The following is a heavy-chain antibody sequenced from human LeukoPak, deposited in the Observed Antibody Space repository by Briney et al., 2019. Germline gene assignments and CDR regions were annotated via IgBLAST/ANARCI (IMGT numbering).Heavy chain of an antibody. CDR2: IYYSGST. Sequence: SETLSLTCIVSGGSISNYYWSWIRQPPGKGLEWIGYIYYSGSTNYNPSLKSRVTISLDTSKNQFSLKLSSVTAADTAVYYCARETEVYYYDSGSYYSRYFDLWGRGTLVTVSS. J-gene: IGHJ2*01. CDR1: GGSISNYY. CDR3: ARETEVYYYDSGSYYSRYFDL. V-gene: IGHV4-59*01. D-gene: IGHD3-22*01.